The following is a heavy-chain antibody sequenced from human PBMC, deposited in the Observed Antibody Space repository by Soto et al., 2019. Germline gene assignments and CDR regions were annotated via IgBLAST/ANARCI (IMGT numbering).Heavy chain of an antibody. D-gene: IGHD4-17*01. J-gene: IGHJ4*02. V-gene: IGHV3-30*18. CDR1: GFTFSSYG. CDR3: AKDLSVTTTARTGPLDY. CDR2: ISYDGSNK. Sequence: PGGSLGLSCAASGFTFSSYGMHWVRQAPGKGLEWVAVISYDGSNKYYADSVKGRFTISRDNSKNTPYLQMNSLRAEDTAVYYCAKDLSVTTTARTGPLDYWGQGTLVTVSS.